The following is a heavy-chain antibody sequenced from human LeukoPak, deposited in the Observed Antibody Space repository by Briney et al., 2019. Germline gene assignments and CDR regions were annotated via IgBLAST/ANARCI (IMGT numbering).Heavy chain of an antibody. V-gene: IGHV4-59*01. Sequence: SGTLSLTCTVSGGSISNYYWSWIRQPPGKGLEWIGYIYYSGSTNYNPSLKSRVTISVDTSKNQFSVKLSSVTAADTAVYYCARSGQWLAPIDYWGQGTLVTVSS. J-gene: IGHJ4*02. CDR1: GGSISNYY. D-gene: IGHD6-19*01. CDR2: IYYSGST. CDR3: ARSGQWLAPIDY.